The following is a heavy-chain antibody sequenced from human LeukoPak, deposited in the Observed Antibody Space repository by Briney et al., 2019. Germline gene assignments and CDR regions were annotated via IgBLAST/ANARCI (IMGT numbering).Heavy chain of an antibody. CDR3: TRAIWYYDSSGYYGNDAFDI. D-gene: IGHD3-22*01. CDR1: GYTFTGYY. V-gene: IGHV1-2*06. J-gene: IGHJ3*02. Sequence: ASVKVSCKASGYTFTGYYMHWVRQAPGQGLEWMGRINPNSGGTNYAQKFQGRVTMTRDTSISTAYMELSRLRSDDTAVYYCTRAIWYYDSSGYYGNDAFDIWGQGTMVTVSS. CDR2: INPNSGGT.